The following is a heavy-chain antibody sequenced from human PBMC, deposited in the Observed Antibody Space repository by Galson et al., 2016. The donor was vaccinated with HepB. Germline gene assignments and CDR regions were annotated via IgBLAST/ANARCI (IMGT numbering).Heavy chain of an antibody. CDR1: GGSISSGGHY. V-gene: IGHV4-39*01. CDR3: ARFSLQATGLSNWFDP. CDR2: MIYTGNT. D-gene: IGHD2-15*01. J-gene: IGHJ5*02. Sequence: SETLSLTCTVSGGSISSGGHYWGWIRQPPEKGLEWIASMIYTGNTYYNPSLQSRVTISVDTSKNQLTLDLSSVTAADAAVYYCARFSLQATGLSNWFDPWGQGTLVTVSS.